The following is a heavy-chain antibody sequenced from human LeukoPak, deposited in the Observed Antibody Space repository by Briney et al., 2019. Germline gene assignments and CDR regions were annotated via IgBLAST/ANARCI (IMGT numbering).Heavy chain of an antibody. Sequence: GGSLRLSCAASGFTFDDYGMSWVRQAPGKGLEWVSGINWNGGSTGYADSVKGRFTISRDNAKNSLYLQMNSLRAEDTALYYCARARPTGIVGASYFDYWGQGTLVTVSS. CDR2: INWNGGST. D-gene: IGHD1-26*01. CDR3: ARARPTGIVGASYFDY. CDR1: GFTFDDYG. V-gene: IGHV3-20*04. J-gene: IGHJ4*02.